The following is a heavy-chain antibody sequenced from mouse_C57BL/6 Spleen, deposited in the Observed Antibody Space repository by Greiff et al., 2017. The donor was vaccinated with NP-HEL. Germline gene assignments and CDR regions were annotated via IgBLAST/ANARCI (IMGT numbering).Heavy chain of an antibody. Sequence: EVKLMESGPGLVKPSQSLSLTCSVTGYSITSGYYWNWIRQFPGNKLEWMGYISYDGSNNYNPSLKNRISITRDTSKNQFFLKLNSVTTEDTATYYCARDEGTGAMDYWGQGTSVTVSS. V-gene: IGHV3-6*01. CDR2: ISYDGSN. CDR3: ARDEGTGAMDY. J-gene: IGHJ4*01. D-gene: IGHD3-3*01. CDR1: GYSITSGYY.